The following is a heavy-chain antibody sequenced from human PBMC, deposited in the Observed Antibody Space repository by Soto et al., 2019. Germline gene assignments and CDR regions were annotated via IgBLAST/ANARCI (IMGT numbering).Heavy chain of an antibody. CDR3: ARERTGTTSMDV. Sequence: QVQLVQSGAEVRKPGASVKVSCKASGYTFTSYDINWVRQATGQGLEWMGWMNPNSGNTGYAQKFQGRVTMTRNTSISTAYMELSSPRSEDTAVYYCARERTGTTSMDVWGQGTTVTVSS. V-gene: IGHV1-8*01. D-gene: IGHD1-1*01. CDR1: GYTFTSYD. J-gene: IGHJ6*02. CDR2: MNPNSGNT.